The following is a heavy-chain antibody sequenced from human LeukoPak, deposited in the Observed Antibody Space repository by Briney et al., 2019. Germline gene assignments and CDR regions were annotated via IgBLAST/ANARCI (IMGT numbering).Heavy chain of an antibody. Sequence: GGSLRLSCAASGFTFSSYAMSWVRQAPGKGLEWVSSISSSSNYIYYADSVKGRFTISRDNAKNSLYLQMSSLRAEDTAVYYCARGRYSSSNSCFDYWGQGTLVTVSS. V-gene: IGHV3-21*04. D-gene: IGHD6-13*01. CDR2: ISSSSNYI. CDR3: ARGRYSSSNSCFDY. J-gene: IGHJ4*02. CDR1: GFTFSSYA.